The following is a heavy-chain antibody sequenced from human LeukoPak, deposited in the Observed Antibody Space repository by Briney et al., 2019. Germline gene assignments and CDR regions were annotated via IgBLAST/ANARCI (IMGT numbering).Heavy chain of an antibody. D-gene: IGHD6-19*01. J-gene: IGHJ4*02. CDR3: AKDNFVAGSDY. CDR2: ISGSGGST. V-gene: IGHV3-23*01. CDR1: GFTVSSNY. Sequence: GGSLRLSCAASGFTVSSNYLSWVRQAPGKGLEWVSAISGSGGSTYYADSVKGRFTISRDNSKNTLYLQMNSLRAEDTAVYYCAKDNFVAGSDYWGQGTLVTVSS.